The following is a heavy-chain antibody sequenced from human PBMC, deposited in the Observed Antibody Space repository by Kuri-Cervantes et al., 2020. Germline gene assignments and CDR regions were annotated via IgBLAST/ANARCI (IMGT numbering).Heavy chain of an antibody. CDR1: GGTFSSYA. CDR3: ARSPPDVDFAEGHYYYIMDV. V-gene: IGHV1-69*05. D-gene: IGHD4-17*01. Sequence: SVKVSCKASGGTFSSYAISWVRQAPGQGLEWMGGIIPIFGTANYAQKFQGRITITTDESTSTVSMELSSLRSDDTAVFFCARSPPDVDFAEGHYYYIMDVWGKGTTVTVSS. CDR2: IIPIFGTA. J-gene: IGHJ6*03.